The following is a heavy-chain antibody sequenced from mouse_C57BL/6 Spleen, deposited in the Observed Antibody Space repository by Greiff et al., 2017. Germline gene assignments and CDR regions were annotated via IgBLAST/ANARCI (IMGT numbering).Heavy chain of an antibody. CDR3: ARGSGYPAY. Sequence: EVKLQESGGGLVQPGGSLKLSCAASGFTFSDYYMYWVRQTPEKRLEWVAYISNGGGSTYYPDTVKGRFTISRDNAKNTLYLQMSRLKSEDTAMYYCARGSGYPAYWGQGTLVTVSA. CDR2: ISNGGGST. J-gene: IGHJ3*01. CDR1: GFTFSDYY. V-gene: IGHV5-12*01. D-gene: IGHD3-2*02.